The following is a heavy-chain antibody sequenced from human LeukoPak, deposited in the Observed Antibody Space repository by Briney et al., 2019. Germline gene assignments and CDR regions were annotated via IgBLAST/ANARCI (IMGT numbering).Heavy chain of an antibody. D-gene: IGHD3-22*01. V-gene: IGHV1-69*05. Sequence: SVKVSCKASGGTFSSYAISWVRQAPGQGLEWMGGIIPIFGTANYAQKFQGRVAMTSDTSVNTAYMELTRLTSDDAAVYYCARQHSSGYYSPHYYYGMDVWGQGTTVTVSS. CDR3: ARQHSSGYYSPHYYYGMDV. CDR1: GGTFSSYA. J-gene: IGHJ6*02. CDR2: IIPIFGTA.